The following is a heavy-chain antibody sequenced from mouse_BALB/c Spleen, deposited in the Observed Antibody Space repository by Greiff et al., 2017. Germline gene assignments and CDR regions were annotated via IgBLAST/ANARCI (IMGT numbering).Heavy chain of an antibody. Sequence: QVTLKESGPGLVAPSQSLSITCTVSGFSLTGYGVNWVRQPPGKGLEWLGMIWGDGSTDYNSALKSRLSISKDNSKSQVFLKMNSLQTDDTARYYCATSLYYGNPAWFAYWGQGTLVTVSA. V-gene: IGHV2-6-7*01. J-gene: IGHJ3*01. CDR3: ATSLYYGNPAWFAY. D-gene: IGHD2-1*01. CDR2: IWGDGST. CDR1: GFSLTGYG.